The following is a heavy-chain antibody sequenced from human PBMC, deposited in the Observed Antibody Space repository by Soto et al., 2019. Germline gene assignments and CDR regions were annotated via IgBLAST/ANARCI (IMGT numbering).Heavy chain of an antibody. J-gene: IGHJ5*02. V-gene: IGHV3-23*01. CDR3: AKNIASRPTNWFDP. Sequence: LRLSCAASGFTFSSYAMSWVRQAPGKGLEWVSAISGSGGSTYYADSVKGRFTISRDNSKNTLYLQMNSLRAEDTAVYYCAKNIASRPTNWFDPWGQGTLGTVSS. D-gene: IGHD6-13*01. CDR2: ISGSGGST. CDR1: GFTFSSYA.